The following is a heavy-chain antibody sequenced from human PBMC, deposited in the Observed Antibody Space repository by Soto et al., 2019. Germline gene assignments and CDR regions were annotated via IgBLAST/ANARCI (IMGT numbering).Heavy chain of an antibody. V-gene: IGHV4-59*01. CDR2: IYDSGIT. Sequence: QVQLQESGPGLVKPSETLSLTCTVSAVSIRSFYWSWIRQPPGKGLEWIGYIYDSGITNYNPSLERRLTISVDTSKNQFSRKLSSVTAADTAVYYCARGDYGAYVDAFDIWGQGKMVTVSS. D-gene: IGHD4-17*01. CDR1: AVSIRSFY. J-gene: IGHJ3*02. CDR3: ARGDYGAYVDAFDI.